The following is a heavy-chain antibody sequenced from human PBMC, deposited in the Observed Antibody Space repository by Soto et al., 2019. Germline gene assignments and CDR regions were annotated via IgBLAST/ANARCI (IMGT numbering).Heavy chain of an antibody. CDR1: GGSISSGDYY. CDR3: ARAPIRAAAHDAFDI. D-gene: IGHD6-13*01. V-gene: IGHV4-30-4*01. CDR2: IYYSGST. J-gene: IGHJ3*02. Sequence: QVQLQESGPGLVKPSQTLSLTCTVSGGSISSGDYYWSWIRQPPGKGMEWIGYIYYSGSTYYTPSRKSLLTISGDTSKNQFSLKLSSVTAADTAVYYCARAPIRAAAHDAFDIWGQGTMVTVSS.